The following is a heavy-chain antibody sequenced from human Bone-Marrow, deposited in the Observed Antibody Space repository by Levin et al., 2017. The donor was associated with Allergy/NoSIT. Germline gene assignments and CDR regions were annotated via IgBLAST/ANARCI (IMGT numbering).Heavy chain of an antibody. Sequence: GESLKISCTLSGLTFTDAWVTWVRQAPGKGLEWIGRIKSNIDAGATHYAAPVNGRFTISRDDTENTIYLQMNSLKVEDTGIYYCAHSLRWGIGTWGRGTLVTISS. V-gene: IGHV3-15*01. D-gene: IGHD7-27*01. CDR2: IKSNIDAGAT. CDR3: AHSLRWGIGT. J-gene: IGHJ5*02. CDR1: GLTFTDAW.